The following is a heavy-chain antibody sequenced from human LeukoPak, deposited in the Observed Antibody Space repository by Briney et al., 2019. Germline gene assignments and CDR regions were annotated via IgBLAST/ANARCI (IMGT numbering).Heavy chain of an antibody. CDR3: ARVGSFCMDV. V-gene: IGHV4-59*01. CDR1: GGSISTYY. J-gene: IGHJ6*03. Sequence: SETLSLTCTVSGGSISTYYWSWIRQPPGKGLEWIGYVSNSGTTNCNPSLKSRVTISVDTSKSQFSLKLSSVTAADTAVYYCARVGSFCMDVWGKGTTVTVSS. CDR2: VSNSGTT.